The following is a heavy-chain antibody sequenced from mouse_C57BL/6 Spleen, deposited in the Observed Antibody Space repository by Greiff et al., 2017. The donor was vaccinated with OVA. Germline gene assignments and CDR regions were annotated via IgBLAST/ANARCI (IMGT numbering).Heavy chain of an antibody. CDR1: GYTFTSYW. D-gene: IGHD1-1*01. CDR3: ARSGYYYGSSSHYFDY. J-gene: IGHJ2*01. V-gene: IGHV1-64*01. Sequence: QVQLQQPGAELVKPGASVKLSCKASGYTFTSYWMHWVKQRPGQGLEWIGMIHPNSGSTNYNEKFKSKATLTVDKSSSTAYMQLSSLTSEDSAVYYCARSGYYYGSSSHYFDYWGQGTTLTVSS. CDR2: IHPNSGST.